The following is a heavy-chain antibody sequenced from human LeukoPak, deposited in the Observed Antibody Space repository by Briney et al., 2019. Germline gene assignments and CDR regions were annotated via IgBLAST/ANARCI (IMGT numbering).Heavy chain of an antibody. V-gene: IGHV1-69*04. J-gene: IGHJ1*01. Sequence: GSSVKVSCKASGGTFSSYTISWVRQAPGQGLEWMGRITPILGIANYAQKFQGRVTITADKSTSTAYMELSSLRSEDTAVYYCARDRVDYYDSSGYYDWAEYFQHWGQGTLVTVSS. CDR2: ITPILGIA. CDR3: ARDRVDYYDSSGYYDWAEYFQH. CDR1: GGTFSSYT. D-gene: IGHD3-22*01.